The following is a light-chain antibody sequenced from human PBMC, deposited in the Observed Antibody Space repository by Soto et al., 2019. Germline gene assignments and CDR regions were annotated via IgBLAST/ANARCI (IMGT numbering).Light chain of an antibody. CDR2: NVS. J-gene: IGLJ1*01. V-gene: IGLV2-14*01. Sequence: QSVLTQPASVSGSPGQSITISCTGTSSDVGGYNSVSWYQQHPGKAPKLMIYNVSNRPSGVSNRFSGSKSGNTASLPISGLQAEDEADYYSSSYTSSSTYVFGTGPKVTVL. CDR3: SSYTSSSTYV. CDR1: SSDVGGYNS.